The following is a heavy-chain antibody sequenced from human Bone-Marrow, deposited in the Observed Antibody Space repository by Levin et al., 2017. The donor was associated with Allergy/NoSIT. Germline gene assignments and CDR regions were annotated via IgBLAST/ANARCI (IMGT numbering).Heavy chain of an antibody. CDR3: AKDLSYYYDSSGYYLY. CDR1: GFTFSSYA. Sequence: PGGSLRLSCAASGFTFSSYAMSWVRQAPGKGLEWVSAISGSGGSTYYADSVKGRFTISRDNSKNTLYLQMNSLRAEDTAVYYCAKDLSYYYDSSGYYLYWGQGTLVTVSS. V-gene: IGHV3-23*01. CDR2: ISGSGGST. J-gene: IGHJ4*02. D-gene: IGHD3-22*01.